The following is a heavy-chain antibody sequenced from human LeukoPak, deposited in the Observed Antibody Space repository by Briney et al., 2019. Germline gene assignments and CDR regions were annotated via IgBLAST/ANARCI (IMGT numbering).Heavy chain of an antibody. CDR1: GDSISSTTYF. CDR2: MHYSGGS. D-gene: IGHD3-22*01. V-gene: IGHV4-39*01. Sequence: PSETLSLTCVVSGDSISSTTYFWGWIRQPPGKGLEYIGTMHYSGGSDYNPSLKIRVTISVDTSKNHFSLKLTSVTAADTAVYYCASSGTYMIVAGAFDIWGQGTMVTVSS. CDR3: ASSGTYMIVAGAFDI. J-gene: IGHJ3*02.